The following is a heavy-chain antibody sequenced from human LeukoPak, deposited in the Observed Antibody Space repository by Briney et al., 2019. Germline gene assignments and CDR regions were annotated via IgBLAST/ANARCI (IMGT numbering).Heavy chain of an antibody. V-gene: IGHV1-8*01. D-gene: IGHD3-10*01. J-gene: IGHJ5*02. Sequence: ASMKVSCKASGYAFTTYDIHWVRQATGQGLGWMGWMNPHSGDTGYTQKFQDRVTMTRDTSISTAYMELSSLTFDDTAVYYCARAPSRNSGSFNNFNWFDPWGQGTLVAVSS. CDR3: ARAPSRNSGSFNNFNWFDP. CDR1: GYAFTTYD. CDR2: MNPHSGDT.